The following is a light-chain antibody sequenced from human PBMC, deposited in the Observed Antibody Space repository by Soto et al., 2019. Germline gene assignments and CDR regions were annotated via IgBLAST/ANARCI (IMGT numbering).Light chain of an antibody. CDR3: EQFNDFPPT. CDR2: DAS. Sequence: IQLTQSPSSLSASVGDRVTITCRAGQDISSALAWYQQKPAKAPKLLLYDASSLDAGVPSRFSGSGSGTDFTLSITSLRPEEFAAYYCEQFNDFPPTCGGGTKVQIK. CDR1: QDISSA. J-gene: IGKJ4*01. V-gene: IGKV1D-13*01.